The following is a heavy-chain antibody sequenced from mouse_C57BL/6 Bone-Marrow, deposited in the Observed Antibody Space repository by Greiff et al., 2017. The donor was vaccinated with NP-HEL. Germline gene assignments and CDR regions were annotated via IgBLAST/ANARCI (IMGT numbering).Heavy chain of an antibody. Sequence: QVQLQQSGAELVRPGTSVKVSCKASGYAFTNYLIEWVKQRPGQGLEWIGVINPGSGGTNYNEKFKGKATLTADKSSSTAYMQLSSLTSEDSAVYFCASYVYAMDYWGQGTSVTVSS. D-gene: IGHD1-1*01. CDR1: GYAFTNYL. V-gene: IGHV1-54*01. CDR3: ASYVYAMDY. CDR2: INPGSGGT. J-gene: IGHJ4*01.